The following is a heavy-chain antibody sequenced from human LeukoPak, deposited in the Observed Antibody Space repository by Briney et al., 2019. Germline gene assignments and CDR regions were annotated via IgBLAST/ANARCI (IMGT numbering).Heavy chain of an antibody. D-gene: IGHD3-10*01. CDR1: GFTFDDYA. CDR3: AKDTTITRYGSGSYYTLFDY. Sequence: PGGSLRLSCAASGFTFDDYAMHWVRQAPGKGLEWVSGISWNSGSIGYADSVKGRFTISRDNAKNSLYLQMNSLRAEDTALYYCAKDTTITRYGSGSYYTLFDYWGQGTLVTVSS. CDR2: ISWNSGSI. V-gene: IGHV3-9*01. J-gene: IGHJ4*02.